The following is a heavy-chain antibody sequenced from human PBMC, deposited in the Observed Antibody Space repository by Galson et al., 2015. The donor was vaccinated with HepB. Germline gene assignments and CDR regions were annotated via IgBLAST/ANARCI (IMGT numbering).Heavy chain of an antibody. CDR3: ARPTSERPRWYFDY. CDR2: ISYDGSNK. J-gene: IGHJ4*02. Sequence: SLRLSCAASGFTFSSYAMHWVRQAPGKGLEWVAVISYDGSNKYYADSVKGRFTISRDNSKNTLYLQMNSLRAEDTAVYYCARPTSERPRWYFDYWGQGTLVTVSS. D-gene: IGHD1-1*01. V-gene: IGHV3-30-3*01. CDR1: GFTFSSYA.